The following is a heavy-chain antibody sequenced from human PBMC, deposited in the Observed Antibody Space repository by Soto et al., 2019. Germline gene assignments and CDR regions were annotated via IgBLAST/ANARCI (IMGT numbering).Heavy chain of an antibody. V-gene: IGHV3-7*01. CDR2: INQDGSEK. Sequence: WWSLRLSCSASEFMCRIYLMSWLRQAPGKGLEWVANINQDGSEKYYADSVKGRFAISRDNTKNLLSLQMNSLRAEDTAIYYRARGVGGVLVAGFDYWGQGALVTVSS. CDR3: ARGVGGVLVAGFDY. CDR1: EFMCRIYL. D-gene: IGHD6-19*01. J-gene: IGHJ4*02.